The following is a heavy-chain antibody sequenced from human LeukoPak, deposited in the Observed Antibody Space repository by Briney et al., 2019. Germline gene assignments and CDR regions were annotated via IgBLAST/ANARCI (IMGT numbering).Heavy chain of an antibody. D-gene: IGHD3-22*01. V-gene: IGHV4-61*08. CDR3: ARWYYDSSGFDY. CDR2: VYYSGST. J-gene: IGHJ4*02. Sequence: PSETLSLTCTVSGGSISSGDYYWSWIRQPPGKGLEWIGYVYYSGSTNYNPSLKSRVTISVDTSKNQFSLKLSSVTAADTAVYYCARWYYDSSGFDYWGQGTLVTVSS. CDR1: GGSISSGDYY.